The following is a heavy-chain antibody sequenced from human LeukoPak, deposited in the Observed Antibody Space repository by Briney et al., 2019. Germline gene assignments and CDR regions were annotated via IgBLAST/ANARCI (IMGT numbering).Heavy chain of an antibody. CDR1: GYTFTSYA. V-gene: IGHV7-4-1*02. Sequence: ASVKVSCKASGYTFTSYAMNWVRQAPGQGLEWMGWINTNTGNPTYAQGFTGRFVFSLDTSVSTAYLQISSLKAEDTAVYYCARDSPDYDFWSCYYMGDYWGQGTLVTVSS. D-gene: IGHD3-3*01. CDR3: ARDSPDYDFWSCYYMGDY. CDR2: INTNTGNP. J-gene: IGHJ4*02.